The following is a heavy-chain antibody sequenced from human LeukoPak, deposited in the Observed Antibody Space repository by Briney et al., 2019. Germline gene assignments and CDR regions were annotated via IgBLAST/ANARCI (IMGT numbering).Heavy chain of an antibody. CDR1: GFTFSSYW. CDR2: INSDGSST. D-gene: IGHD3-22*01. V-gene: IGHV3-74*01. CDR3: ARDVGTDYYESSGYPDY. J-gene: IGHJ4*02. Sequence: GGSLRLSCAASGFTFSSYWMHWVRQAPGKGLVWVSRINSDGSSTSYADSVKGRFTISRDNAKNTLYLQMNSLRAEDTAVYYCARDVGTDYYESSGYPDYWGQGTLVTVSS.